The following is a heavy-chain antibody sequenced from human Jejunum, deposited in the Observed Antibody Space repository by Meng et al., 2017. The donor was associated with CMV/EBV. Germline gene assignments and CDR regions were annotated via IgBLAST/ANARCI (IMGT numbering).Heavy chain of an antibody. J-gene: IGHJ4*02. CDR3: TTVHYYAINY. V-gene: IGHV3-11*06. Sequence: HVRLGESGGGLVKPGGSLRLSCSASGLTFSDQYMSWIRQAPGKGLELLSYISSSGDYTNYADSVRGRFTVSRDNAKNSLYLQLNSLRAEDTALYYCTTVHYYAINYWGQGTLVTVSS. D-gene: IGHD1-26*01. CDR1: GLTFSDQY. CDR2: ISSSGDYT.